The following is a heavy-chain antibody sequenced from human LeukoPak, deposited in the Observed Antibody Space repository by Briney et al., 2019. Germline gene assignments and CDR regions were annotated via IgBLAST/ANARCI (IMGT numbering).Heavy chain of an antibody. J-gene: IGHJ3*02. CDR1: GFTFSSYG. CDR3: AREQFGSDDALDI. CDR2: IWYAGSNK. D-gene: IGHD5-24*01. Sequence: GRSLRLSCAASGFTFSSYGMHWVRQAPGKGLEWVAAIWYAGSNKFYGDSVKGRFTTSRDNSKNTVALQMNSLRDEDTAVYYCAREQFGSDDALDIWGQGTTVIVSS. V-gene: IGHV3-33*01.